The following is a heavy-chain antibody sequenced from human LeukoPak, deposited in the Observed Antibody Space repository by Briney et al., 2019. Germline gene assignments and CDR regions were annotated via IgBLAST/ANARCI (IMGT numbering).Heavy chain of an antibody. D-gene: IGHD2-21*02. J-gene: IGHJ5*02. CDR2: IYYSGST. CDR3: ARTLAYCGGDCFSRWFDP. Sequence: SQTLSLTCSVSGGSISSGDYYWRWIRQPPGKGLEWIGYIYYSGSTYYNPSLKSRVTISVDTSKNQFSLKLSSVTAADTAVYYCARTLAYCGGDCFSRWFDPWGQGTLVTVSS. CDR1: GGSISSGDYY. V-gene: IGHV4-30-4*01.